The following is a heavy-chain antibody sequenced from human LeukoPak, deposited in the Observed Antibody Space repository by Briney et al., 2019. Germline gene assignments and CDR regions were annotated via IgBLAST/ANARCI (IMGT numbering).Heavy chain of an antibody. CDR3: AKARKIVVVTAIPFFDY. D-gene: IGHD2-21*02. CDR2: ISGSGGST. V-gene: IGHV3-23*01. Sequence: GGSLRLSCAASGFTFSSYAMSWVRQAPGKGLEWVSAISGSGGSTYYADSVKGRFTISRDNSKNTLYLQMNSLRAEDTAVYYCAKARKIVVVTAIPFFDYWGQGTLVTVSS. J-gene: IGHJ4*02. CDR1: GFTFSSYA.